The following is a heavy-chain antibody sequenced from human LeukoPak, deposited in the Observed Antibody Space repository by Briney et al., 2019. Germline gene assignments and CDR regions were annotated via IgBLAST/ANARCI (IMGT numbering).Heavy chain of an antibody. CDR2: IDYSGNT. J-gene: IGHJ4*02. CDR1: ADSISSYY. CDR3: ARHASGWVGEFDY. Sequence: SETLSLTCTVSADSISSYYWSWIRQPPGKGLEWIGHIDYSGNTDHNPSLRSRLTISVDTSKNQFSLELSSVTAADTAVYYCARHASGWVGEFDYWGQGTLVTVSS. V-gene: IGHV4-59*08. D-gene: IGHD6-19*01.